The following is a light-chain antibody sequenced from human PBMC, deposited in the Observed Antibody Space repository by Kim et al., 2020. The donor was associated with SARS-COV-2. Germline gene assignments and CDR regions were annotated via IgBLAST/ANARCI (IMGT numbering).Light chain of an antibody. CDR3: SSYAGKNDIV. Sequence: GQSVTLSCTGTSSDVGGYNYVSWYQHHPGKAPQLMIFEVSGRPSGVPDRFSGSKSGNTASLTVFGLQAEDEADYYCSSYAGKNDIVFGGGTQLTVL. J-gene: IGLJ3*02. CDR1: SSDVGGYNY. V-gene: IGLV2-8*01. CDR2: EVS.